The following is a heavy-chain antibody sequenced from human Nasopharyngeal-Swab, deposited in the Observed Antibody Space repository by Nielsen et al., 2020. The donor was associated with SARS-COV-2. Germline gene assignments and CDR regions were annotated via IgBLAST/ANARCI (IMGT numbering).Heavy chain of an antibody. CDR3: AKDTRRYCSGGSCYLDYFDY. Sequence: AGSLRLSCAASGFTFDDYAMHWVSQAPGKGLEWVSLISGDGGSTYYADSVKGRFTISRDNSKNSLYLQMNSLRTEDTALYYCAKDTRRYCSGGSCYLDYFDYWGQGTLVTVSS. V-gene: IGHV3-43*02. CDR2: ISGDGGST. D-gene: IGHD2-15*01. J-gene: IGHJ4*02. CDR1: GFTFDDYA.